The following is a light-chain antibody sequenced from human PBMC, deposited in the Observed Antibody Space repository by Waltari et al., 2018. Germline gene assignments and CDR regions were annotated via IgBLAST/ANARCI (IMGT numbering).Light chain of an antibody. CDR2: TDK. J-gene: IGLJ3*02. CDR1: SSNIGKNT. CDR3: STWDDSLNGRV. V-gene: IGLV1-44*01. Sequence: QSVLTQPPSASGTPGQGVTISCSGSSSNIGKNTVSWYQQFPGTAPKLLIHTDKPRPSGVPDRFAGSKAGTSASLAISGLQSEDQGHYYCSTWDDSLNGRVFGGGTEVTVL.